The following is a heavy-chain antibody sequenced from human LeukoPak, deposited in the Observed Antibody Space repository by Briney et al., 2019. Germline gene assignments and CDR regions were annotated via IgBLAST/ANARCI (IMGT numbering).Heavy chain of an antibody. CDR3: ARGRATGYFDY. CDR1: GFTFSSYD. D-gene: IGHD1-14*01. Sequence: GGSLRLSCAASGFTFSSYDMHWVRQATGKGLEWVSAIGTAGDPYYPVSVTGRFTISRENAKNSLYLQMNSLRAGDTAVYYCARGRATGYFDYWGQGTLVTVSS. V-gene: IGHV3-13*05. CDR2: IGTAGDP. J-gene: IGHJ4*02.